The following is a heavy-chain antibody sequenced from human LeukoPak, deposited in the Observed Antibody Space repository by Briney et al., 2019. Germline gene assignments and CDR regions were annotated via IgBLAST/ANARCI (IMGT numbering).Heavy chain of an antibody. D-gene: IGHD6-19*01. Sequence: GGSLRLSCAVSRFTFSDYYMSWIRQAPGKGLEWVSYISSSGSTIYYADSMKGRFTISRDNAKNSLYLQMNSVRVGDTAVYYCARDGGSSGLYHFDYWGQGTLVTVSS. CDR2: ISSSGSTI. J-gene: IGHJ4*02. V-gene: IGHV3-11*01. CDR3: ARDGGSSGLYHFDY. CDR1: RFTFSDYY.